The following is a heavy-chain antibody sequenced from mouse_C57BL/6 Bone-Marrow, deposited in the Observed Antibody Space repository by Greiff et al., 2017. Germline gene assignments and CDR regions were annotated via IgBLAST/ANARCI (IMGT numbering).Heavy chain of an antibody. CDR2: IYPRSGNT. CDR3: ASRLRRLYYFDC. Sequence: VQLQQSGAELARPGASVTLSCKASGYTFTSYGISWVKQRTGQGLEWIGEIYPRSGNTYYNEKFKGKATLTSDKSSSTAYMELRSLTSEDSAVYFCASRLRRLYYFDCWGQGTTLTVSS. CDR1: GYTFTSYG. J-gene: IGHJ2*01. D-gene: IGHD1-2*01. V-gene: IGHV1-81*01.